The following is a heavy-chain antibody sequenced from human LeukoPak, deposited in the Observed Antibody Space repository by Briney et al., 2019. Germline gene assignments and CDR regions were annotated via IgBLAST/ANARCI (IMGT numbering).Heavy chain of an antibody. Sequence: GGSLRLSCAASGFSFDDYAMHWVRQAPGKGLEWVSLISWDGGTTYYADSVKGRFTISRDNSKDSLYLQMNSLRGEDTAFYYCTTHPDYSRSIYNMDVWGKGTPVTVSS. CDR1: GFSFDDYA. V-gene: IGHV3-43D*04. CDR2: ISWDGGTT. D-gene: IGHD6-13*01. J-gene: IGHJ6*03. CDR3: TTHPDYSRSIYNMDV.